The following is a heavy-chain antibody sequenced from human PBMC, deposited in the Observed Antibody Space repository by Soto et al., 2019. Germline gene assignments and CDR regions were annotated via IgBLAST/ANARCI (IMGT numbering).Heavy chain of an antibody. D-gene: IGHD4-4*01. J-gene: IGHJ3*01. CDR2: IHSAGHH. V-gene: IGHV4-59*08. CDR3: ARWGETTGRTLRAFDV. CDR1: GASITSYY. Sequence: PSGTLSLTCAVSGASITSYYWNWVRQPPGGGLEWIGFIHSAGHHYFNPTLESRVTMSTDTSERQFSLKLTSVTAADTAVYYCARWGETTGRTLRAFDVWGPGTMVTVSS.